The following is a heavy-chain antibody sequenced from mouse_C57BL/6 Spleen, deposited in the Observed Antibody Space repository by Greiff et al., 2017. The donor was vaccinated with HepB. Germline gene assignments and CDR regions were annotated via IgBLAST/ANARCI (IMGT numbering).Heavy chain of an antibody. CDR2: ISNGGGST. CDR3: ARHGRGWYFDV. J-gene: IGHJ1*03. V-gene: IGHV5-12*01. Sequence: EVKLVESGGGLVQPGGSLKLSCAASGFTFSDYYMYWVRQTPEKRLEWVAYISNGGGSTYYPDTVKGRFTISRDNAKNTLYLQMSRLKSEDTAMYYCARHGRGWYFDVWGTGTTVTVSS. CDR1: GFTFSDYY.